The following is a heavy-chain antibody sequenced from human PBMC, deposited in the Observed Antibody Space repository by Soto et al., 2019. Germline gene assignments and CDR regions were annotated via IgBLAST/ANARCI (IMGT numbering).Heavy chain of an antibody. J-gene: IGHJ3*02. CDR1: GYTFTGYD. CDR3: AGVPRSGCYYDVFDI. Sequence: ASVKVSCKASGYTFTGYDINWVRQATGQGLEWMGWMNPNSGNTGYAQKFQGRVTMTRNTSISTAYMELSSLRSEDTAVYYCAGVPRSGCYYDVFDIGGKGTRVTVSS. V-gene: IGHV1-8*01. D-gene: IGHD2-15*01. CDR2: MNPNSGNT.